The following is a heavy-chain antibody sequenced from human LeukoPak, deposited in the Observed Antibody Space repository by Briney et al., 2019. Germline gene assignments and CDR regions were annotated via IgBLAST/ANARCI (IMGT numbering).Heavy chain of an antibody. Sequence: GGSLRLSCAASGFTFSGSAMHWVRQASGKGLEWVGRIRSKANSYATAYAASVKGRFTISRDDSKNTAYLQMNSLKTEDTAVYYCTRLGLGAGTGIDYWGQGTLVTVSS. V-gene: IGHV3-73*01. D-gene: IGHD6-13*01. CDR2: IRSKANSYAT. J-gene: IGHJ4*02. CDR1: GFTFSGSA. CDR3: TRLGLGAGTGIDY.